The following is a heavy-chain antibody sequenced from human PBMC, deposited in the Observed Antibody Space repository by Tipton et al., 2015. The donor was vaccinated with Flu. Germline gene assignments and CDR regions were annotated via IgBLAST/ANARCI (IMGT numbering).Heavy chain of an antibody. CDR3: AREGWIQLWPGPYYYGMDV. D-gene: IGHD5-18*01. CDR2: ISAYNGNT. V-gene: IGHV1-18*01. CDR1: GYTFTSYG. J-gene: IGHJ6*02. Sequence: QLVQSGAEVKKPGASVKVSCKASGYTFTSYGISWVRQAPGQGLEWMGWISAYNGNTNDAQKLQGRVTMTTDTSTRAAYMELRSLRSDDTAVYYCAREGWIQLWPGPYYYGMDVWGQGTTVTVSS.